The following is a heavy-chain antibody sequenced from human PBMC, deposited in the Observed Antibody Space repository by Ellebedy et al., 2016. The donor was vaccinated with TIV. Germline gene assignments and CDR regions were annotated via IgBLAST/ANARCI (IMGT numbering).Heavy chain of an antibody. Sequence: GESLKISCAASGFSLSTSWMYWVRQVPGKGLVRVSRIKSDGSSTRYADSVRGRFTISRDNAENTLYLQMDSLGAEDTAVYYCARWDFDSVNAFDIWGQGTMVTVSS. D-gene: IGHD3-9*01. V-gene: IGHV3-74*01. CDR3: ARWDFDSVNAFDI. CDR2: IKSDGSST. J-gene: IGHJ3*02. CDR1: GFSLSTSW.